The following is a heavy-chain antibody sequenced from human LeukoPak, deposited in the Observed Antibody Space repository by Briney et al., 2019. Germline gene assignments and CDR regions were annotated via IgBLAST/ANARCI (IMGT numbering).Heavy chain of an antibody. CDR1: GGSISSSY. Sequence: SETLSLTCTVSGGSISSSYWGWIRQPPGKGLEWIGYISYSGSTKYNPSLKSRVTLSVDTSKNQFSLEVNSVTAAATAVYYCARRGVEMAPVRPDNWFDPWGQGTLVTVSS. V-gene: IGHV4-59*08. CDR2: ISYSGST. J-gene: IGHJ5*02. CDR3: ARRGVEMAPVRPDNWFDP. D-gene: IGHD5-24*01.